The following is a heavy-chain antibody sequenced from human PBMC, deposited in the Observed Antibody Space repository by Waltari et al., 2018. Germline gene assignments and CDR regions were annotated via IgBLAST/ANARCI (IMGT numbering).Heavy chain of an antibody. CDR3: ARVSVMAARRWGPFDY. CDR1: GGSISSYY. J-gene: IGHJ4*02. Sequence: QVQLQESGPGLVKPSETLSLTCTVSGGSISSYYWSWIRQPPGKGLEWIGYIYYSGSTNYNPSLKIRVTISVDTSKNQFSLKLSSVTAADTAVYYCARVSVMAARRWGPFDYWGQGTLVTVSS. V-gene: IGHV4-59*01. CDR2: IYYSGST. D-gene: IGHD6-6*01.